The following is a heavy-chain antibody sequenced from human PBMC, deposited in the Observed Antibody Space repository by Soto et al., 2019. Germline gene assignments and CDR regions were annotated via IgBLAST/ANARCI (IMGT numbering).Heavy chain of an antibody. Sequence: GGSLRLSCAASGFTFSSYAMSWVRQAPGKGLEWVSAISGSGGSTYYADSVKGRFTISRDNSKNTLYLQMNSLRAEDTAVYYCAKGSWPQLERRRFSAFDIWGQGTMVTVSS. V-gene: IGHV3-23*01. CDR1: GFTFSSYA. CDR2: ISGSGGST. J-gene: IGHJ3*02. CDR3: AKGSWPQLERRRFSAFDI. D-gene: IGHD1-1*01.